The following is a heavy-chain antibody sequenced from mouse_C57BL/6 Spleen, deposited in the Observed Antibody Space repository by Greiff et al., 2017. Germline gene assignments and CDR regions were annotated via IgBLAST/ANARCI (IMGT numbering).Heavy chain of an antibody. CDR1: GFSLTSYG. V-gene: IGHV2-5*01. Sequence: QVQLKESGPGLVQPSQSLSITCTVSGFSLTSYGVHWVRQSPGKGLEWLGVIWRGGSTDYNAAFMSRLSITKDNSKSQVFFKMNSLQADDTAIYYCAKCGYDGYHWYFDVWGTGTTVTVSS. CDR2: IWRGGST. J-gene: IGHJ1*03. D-gene: IGHD2-3*01. CDR3: AKCGYDGYHWYFDV.